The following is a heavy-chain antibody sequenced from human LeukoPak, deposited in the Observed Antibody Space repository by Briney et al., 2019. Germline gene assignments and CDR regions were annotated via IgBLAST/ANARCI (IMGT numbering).Heavy chain of an antibody. V-gene: IGHV3-48*04. CDR3: ARGQVYGGAYYFDY. Sequence: GGSLRLSCAASGFTFSRYWMSWVRQAPGKGLEWVSYISSSGSTIYYADSVKGRFTISRDNAKNSLYLQMNSLRAEDTAVYYCARGQVYGGAYYFDYWGQGTLVTVSS. D-gene: IGHD4-23*01. CDR2: ISSSGSTI. CDR1: GFTFSRYW. J-gene: IGHJ4*02.